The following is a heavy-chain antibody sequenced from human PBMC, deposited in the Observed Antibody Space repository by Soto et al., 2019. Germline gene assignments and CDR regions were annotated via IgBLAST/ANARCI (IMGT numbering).Heavy chain of an antibody. J-gene: IGHJ6*02. V-gene: IGHV3-30*18. CDR3: AKDSWFGELSPKSYGMDV. CDR1: GFTFSSYG. CDR2: ISYDGSNK. Sequence: QSGGSLRLSCAASGFTFSSYGMHWVRQAPGKGLEWVAVISYDGSNKYYADSVKGRFTISRDNSKNTLYLQMNSLRAEDTAVYYCAKDSWFGELSPKSYGMDVWGQGTTVTVSS. D-gene: IGHD3-10*01.